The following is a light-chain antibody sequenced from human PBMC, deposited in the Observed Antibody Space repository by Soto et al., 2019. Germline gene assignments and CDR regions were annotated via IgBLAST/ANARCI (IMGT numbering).Light chain of an antibody. V-gene: IGKV1-39*01. CDR2: AAS. Sequence: DIQMTQSPSSLSASVGDRVTITCRASQSISTYLNWYQQNPGKAPKLLIYAASSLQSGVPSRFSGSGSGTEFTLTISSLQPDDFATYYCQHYNSYSEAFGQGTKVDI. CDR3: QHYNSYSEA. CDR1: QSISTY. J-gene: IGKJ1*01.